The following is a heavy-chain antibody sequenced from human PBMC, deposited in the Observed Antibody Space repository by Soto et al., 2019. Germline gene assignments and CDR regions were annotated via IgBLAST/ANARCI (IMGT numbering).Heavy chain of an antibody. V-gene: IGHV3-30-3*01. D-gene: IGHD2-2*01. CDR3: AREEASSWRAGTCQH. CDR1: GFTLSSYV. CDR2: ISKEGSSQ. Sequence: QVQLVESGGGVVQPGRSLRLSCAASGFTLSSYVMHWVRKAPGKGLEWVAVISKEGSSQTYADAVKGRVTISRDDSTNTLYREMNSLSASDPAVYYCAREEASSWRAGTCQHWGQGTLVTVSS. J-gene: IGHJ1*01.